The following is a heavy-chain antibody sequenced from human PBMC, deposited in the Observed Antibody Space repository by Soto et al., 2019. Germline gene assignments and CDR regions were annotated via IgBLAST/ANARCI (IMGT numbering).Heavy chain of an antibody. CDR3: AKDRRGWYGQRNYYGMDV. J-gene: IGHJ6*02. V-gene: IGHV3-23*01. CDR2: ISGSGGST. D-gene: IGHD6-19*01. CDR1: GFTFSSYA. Sequence: GGSLRLSCAASGFTFSSYAMSWVRQAPGKGLEWVSAISGSGGSTYYADSVKGRFTISRDNSKNTLYLQMNSLRAEDTAVYYCAKDRRGWYGQRNYYGMDVWGQGTTVTVSS.